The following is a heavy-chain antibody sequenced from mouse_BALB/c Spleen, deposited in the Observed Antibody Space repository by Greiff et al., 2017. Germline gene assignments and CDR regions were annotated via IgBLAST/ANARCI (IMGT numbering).Heavy chain of an antibody. Sequence: QVQLQQSGAELARPGASVKLSCKASGYTFTSYWMQWVKQRPGQGLEWIGAIYPGDGDTRYTQKFKGKATLTADKSSSTAYMQLSSLASEDSAVYYCARWLGSWFSYWGQGTLVTVSA. CDR2: IYPGDGDT. CDR1: GYTFTSYW. D-gene: IGHD2-3*01. V-gene: IGHV1-87*01. J-gene: IGHJ3*01. CDR3: ARWLGSWFSY.